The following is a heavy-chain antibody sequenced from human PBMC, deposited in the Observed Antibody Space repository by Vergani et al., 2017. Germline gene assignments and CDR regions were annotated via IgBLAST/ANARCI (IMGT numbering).Heavy chain of an antibody. CDR1: GFTFSSYA. V-gene: IGHV3-66*02. CDR3: ARDSSDYGDPPFDY. D-gene: IGHD4-17*01. Sequence: EVQLLESGGGLVQPGGSLRLSCAASGFTFSSYAMSWVRQAPGKGLEWVSVIYSGGSTYYADSVKGRFTISRDNSKNTLYLQMNSLRAEDTAVYYCARDSSDYGDPPFDYWGQGTLVTVSA. J-gene: IGHJ4*02. CDR2: IYSGGST.